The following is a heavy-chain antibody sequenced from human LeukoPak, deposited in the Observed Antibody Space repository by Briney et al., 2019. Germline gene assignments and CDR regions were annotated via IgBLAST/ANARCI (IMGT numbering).Heavy chain of an antibody. D-gene: IGHD1-26*01. J-gene: IGHJ4*02. CDR1: NGSISSYH. CDR3: ARLRVSGSYLYYFDY. Sequence: SETLSLTCTVSNGSISSYHWSWVRQPPGKGLEWIGYILTSGTTNYNPSLKSRLHISVDTSKNQFTLKLSSVTAADTAVYYCARLRVSGSYLYYFDYWGQGTLVTVSS. V-gene: IGHV4-4*09. CDR2: ILTSGTT.